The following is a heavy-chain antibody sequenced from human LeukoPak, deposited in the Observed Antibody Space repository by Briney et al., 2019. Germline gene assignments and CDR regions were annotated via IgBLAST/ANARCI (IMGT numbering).Heavy chain of an antibody. CDR2: ASGRGTYT. D-gene: IGHD3-3*01. CDR3: AKSRGPRVTIYGVDVFPPFDS. CDR1: GFTFTSYG. Sequence: GGSLRLSCVASGFTFTSYGMNWVRQAPGKGLEWVSSASGRGTYTYYADSVKGRFTISRDTSKNILYLQMDSLRAEDTAVYYCAKSRGPRVTIYGVDVFPPFDSWGLGALVSVSP. J-gene: IGHJ4*02. V-gene: IGHV3-23*01.